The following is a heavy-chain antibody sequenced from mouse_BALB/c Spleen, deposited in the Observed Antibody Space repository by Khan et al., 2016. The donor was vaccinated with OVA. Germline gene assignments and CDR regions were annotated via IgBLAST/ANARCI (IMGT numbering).Heavy chain of an antibody. CDR1: GFTFIDYG. CDR3: AGGGFAY. J-gene: IGHJ3*01. Sequence: EVELVEPGGGLVQPGGSRKLSCAASGFTFIDYGMAWVRQTPGQGPEWIAFISPVAYSIHYADNVTGRFTLTRENAKNTLYLAMSSLRSDDPAMYYGAGGGFAYWGQGTLVTVSA. V-gene: IGHV5-15*02. CDR2: ISPVAYSI.